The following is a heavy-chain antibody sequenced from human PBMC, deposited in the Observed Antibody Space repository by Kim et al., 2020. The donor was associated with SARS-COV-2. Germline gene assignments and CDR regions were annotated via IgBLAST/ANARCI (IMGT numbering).Heavy chain of an antibody. CDR1: GFTLSDYC. CDR3: ARVPARRFLFGGITYYYYLDV. V-gene: IGHV3-11*01. J-gene: IGHJ6*03. CDR2: ISSTGDTI. D-gene: IGHD3-10*02. Sequence: GGSLRLSCAASGFTLSDYCMTWIRQAPGRGLEWVSYISSTGDTIYYADSVKGRFTISRDNAQNSLYLQMNSLRVEDTAVYYCARVPARRFLFGGITYYYYLDVWGKGTTVTVSS.